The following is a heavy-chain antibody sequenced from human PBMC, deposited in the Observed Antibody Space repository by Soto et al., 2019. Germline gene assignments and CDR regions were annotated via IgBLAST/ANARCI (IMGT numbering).Heavy chain of an antibody. CDR2: IIPIFGTA. V-gene: IGHV1-69*12. CDR1: GGTFSSYA. D-gene: IGHD3-22*01. J-gene: IGHJ5*02. Sequence: QVQLVQSGAEVKKPGSSVKVSCKASGGTFSSYAISWVRQAPGQGLEWMGGIIPIFGTANYSQKFQVRVTITADESTSTAYMELSSLRSEDTAVYYCARPTRYYYDSSGQSAWFDPWGQGTLVIVSS. CDR3: ARPTRYYYDSSGQSAWFDP.